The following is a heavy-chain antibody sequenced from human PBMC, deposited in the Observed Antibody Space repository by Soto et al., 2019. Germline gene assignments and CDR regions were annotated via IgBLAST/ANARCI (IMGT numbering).Heavy chain of an antibody. Sequence: DVQLLESGGGLVQPGGSLRLSCAGSGFTFTNYAMSWVRQAPGKGLEWVSGISGSGGDTYYADSVKGRFTISRDNSKNTLYLQMNSLRAEDTATYYCAKPALGYCSGGSCIPYFDYWGQGTLVTVSS. V-gene: IGHV3-23*01. J-gene: IGHJ4*02. CDR3: AKPALGYCSGGSCIPYFDY. D-gene: IGHD2-15*01. CDR2: ISGSGGDT. CDR1: GFTFTNYA.